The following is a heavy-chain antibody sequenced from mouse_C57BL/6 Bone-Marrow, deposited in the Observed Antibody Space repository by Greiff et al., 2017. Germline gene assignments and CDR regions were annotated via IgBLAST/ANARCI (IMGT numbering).Heavy chain of an antibody. D-gene: IGHD1-1*01. CDR1: GYTFTSYW. CDR3: AILYYGSSGAY. V-gene: IGHV1-64*01. CDR2: IHPNSGST. Sequence: VQLQQPGAELVKPGASVKLSCKASGYTFTSYWMHWVKQRPGQGLEWIGMIHPNSGSTNYNEKFKSKATLTVDKSSSTAYMQLSSLTSEDSAVYYCAILYYGSSGAYWGQGTLVTVSA. J-gene: IGHJ3*01.